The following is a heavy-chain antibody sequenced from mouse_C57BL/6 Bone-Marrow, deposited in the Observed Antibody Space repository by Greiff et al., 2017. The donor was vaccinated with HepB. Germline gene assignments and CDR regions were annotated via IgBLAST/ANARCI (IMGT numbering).Heavy chain of an antibody. J-gene: IGHJ4*01. CDR1: GYSITSGYY. Sequence: EVKLMESGPGLVKPSQSLSLTCSVPGYSITSGYYWTWIRQFPGNTLEWMGYISYDGSNNYNPSLKNRISITRDTSKNQFFLKLNSVTTEDTATYYCARGGSMDYWGQGTSVTVSS. V-gene: IGHV3-6*01. CDR2: ISYDGSN. CDR3: ARGGSMDY.